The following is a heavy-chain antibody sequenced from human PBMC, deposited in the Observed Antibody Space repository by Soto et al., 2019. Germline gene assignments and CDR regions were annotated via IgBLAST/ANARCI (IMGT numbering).Heavy chain of an antibody. V-gene: IGHV3-30-3*01. CDR2: ISYDGGNK. CDR1: GFTFSNYA. CDR3: ARTPTYHYDSSGYYDL. D-gene: IGHD3-22*01. J-gene: IGHJ5*02. Sequence: GGSLRLSCAVSGFTFSNYAMHWVRQAPGKGLEWVGVISYDGGNKYYASSMKGRFTISRDNSKNTVYVQMNSLRAEDTAVYYCARTPTYHYDSSGYYDLWGQGTLVTVSS.